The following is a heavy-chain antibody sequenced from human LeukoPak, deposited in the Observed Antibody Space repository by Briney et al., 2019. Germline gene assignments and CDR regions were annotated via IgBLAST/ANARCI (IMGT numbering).Heavy chain of an antibody. Sequence: PSETLSLTCAVSGGSISSSNWWSWVRQPPGKGLEWIGEIYHSGSTNYNPSLKTRVTISVNKSQNQFSLQLSSVTAADTAVYYCARDGAVAGTPPLWYYYGMDVWGQGTTVTVSS. CDR1: GGSISSSNW. CDR2: IYHSGST. V-gene: IGHV4-4*02. J-gene: IGHJ6*02. D-gene: IGHD6-19*01. CDR3: ARDGAVAGTPPLWYYYGMDV.